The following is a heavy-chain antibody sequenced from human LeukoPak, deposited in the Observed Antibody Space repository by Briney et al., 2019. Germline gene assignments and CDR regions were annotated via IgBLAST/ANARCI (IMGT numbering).Heavy chain of an antibody. V-gene: IGHV3-64*01. CDR2: ISSNGRSA. D-gene: IGHD3-3*01. CDR3: ARVVPYYDFWSGPVDY. Sequence: GGSLRLSCTASGFSLSSYAMHWVRQAPGKGLEYISAISSNGRSAYYANTVKGRLTISRDISKNMVYLQMGSLRPEDMAVYYCARVVPYYDFWSGPVDYWGQGILVTVST. CDR1: GFSLSSYA. J-gene: IGHJ4*02.